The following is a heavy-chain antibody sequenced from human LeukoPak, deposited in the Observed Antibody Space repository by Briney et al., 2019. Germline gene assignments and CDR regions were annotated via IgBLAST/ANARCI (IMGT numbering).Heavy chain of an antibody. D-gene: IGHD3-10*01. J-gene: IGHJ3*02. CDR2: IYPGDSDT. CDR3: ATIVYGSGIYDAFDI. V-gene: IGHV5-51*01. Sequence: GASLEISCKGSGYIFTSYWIGWVRQLPGKGLEWMGIIYPGDSDTRYSPSFQGQVTISADKSISTAYLQWSSLKASDTAMYYCATIVYGSGIYDAFDIWGQGTMVTVSS. CDR1: GYIFTSYW.